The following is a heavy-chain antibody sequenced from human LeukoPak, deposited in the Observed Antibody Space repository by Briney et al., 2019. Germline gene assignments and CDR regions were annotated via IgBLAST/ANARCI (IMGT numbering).Heavy chain of an antibody. J-gene: IGHJ4*02. V-gene: IGHV1-69*13. CDR1: GGTFSSYA. Sequence: ASVKVSCKASGGTFSSYAISWVRQAPGQGLEWVGGIIPIFGTANYAQKFQGRVTITADESTSTAYMELSSLRSEDTAVYYCARGDYGSGSYYNILYFDYWGQGTLVTVSS. CDR3: ARGDYGSGSYYNILYFDY. D-gene: IGHD3-10*01. CDR2: IIPIFGTA.